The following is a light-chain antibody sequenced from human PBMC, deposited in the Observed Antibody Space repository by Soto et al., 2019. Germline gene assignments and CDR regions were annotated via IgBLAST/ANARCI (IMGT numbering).Light chain of an antibody. V-gene: IGLV1-44*01. Sequence: QSVLTQPPSAYGTPGQRVTISCSGSSSNIGSNTVNWYQQLPGTAPKLLIYSNNQRPSGVPDRFSGSKSGTSASLAISGLQSEDEADYYCAAWDDSLYVFGPGTKVTVL. CDR1: SSNIGSNT. CDR3: AAWDDSLYV. CDR2: SNN. J-gene: IGLJ1*01.